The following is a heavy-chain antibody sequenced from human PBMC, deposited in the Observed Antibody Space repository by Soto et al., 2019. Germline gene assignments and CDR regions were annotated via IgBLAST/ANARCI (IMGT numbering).Heavy chain of an antibody. J-gene: IGHJ6*02. CDR3: ARDGSYDFWSGYSSYYYYGMDV. CDR2: IWYDGSNK. D-gene: IGHD3-3*01. V-gene: IGHV3-33*01. Sequence: GGSLRLSCAASGFTFSSYGMHWVRQAPGKGLEWVAVIWYDGSNKYYADSVKGRFTISRDNSKNTLYLQMNSLRAEDTAVYYCARDGSYDFWSGYSSYYYYGMDVWGPGTTLTVSS. CDR1: GFTFSSYG.